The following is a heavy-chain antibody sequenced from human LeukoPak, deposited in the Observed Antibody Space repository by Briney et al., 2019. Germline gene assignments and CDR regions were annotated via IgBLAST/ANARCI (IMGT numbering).Heavy chain of an antibody. J-gene: IGHJ6*02. D-gene: IGHD5-18*01. CDR1: GFTFSSYS. CDR3: ARAGYSYGPYYYYGMDV. CDR2: ISSSSSYI. V-gene: IGHV3-21*01. Sequence: GGSLRLSCAASGFTFSSYSMNWVRQAPGKGLEWVSSISSSSSYIYYADSVKGRFTISRDNAKNSLYLQMNSLRAEDTAVYYCARAGYSYGPYYYYGMDVWGQGTTVTVSS.